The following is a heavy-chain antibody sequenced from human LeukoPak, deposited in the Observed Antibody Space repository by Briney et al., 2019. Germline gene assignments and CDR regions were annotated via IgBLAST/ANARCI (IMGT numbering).Heavy chain of an antibody. Sequence: PSETLSLTCAVYGGSFSGYYWSWLRQPPGKGLEWIGEINHSGSTNYNPSLKSRITISVDTSKNQFSLKLSSVTAADTAVYYCARGSDCSSTSCYYNWFDPWGQGTLVTVSS. V-gene: IGHV4-34*01. D-gene: IGHD2-2*01. CDR1: GGSFSGYY. CDR2: INHSGST. J-gene: IGHJ5*02. CDR3: ARGSDCSSTSCYYNWFDP.